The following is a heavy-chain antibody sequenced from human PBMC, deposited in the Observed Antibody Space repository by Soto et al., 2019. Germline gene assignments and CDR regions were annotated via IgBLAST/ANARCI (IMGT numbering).Heavy chain of an antibody. CDR3: TTDPLPAMARGEVYFDY. D-gene: IGHD5-18*01. CDR2: IKGETDGGPT. CDR1: GFTFNNVW. V-gene: IGHV3-15*01. Sequence: EVQLVECGGGLVTPGGSLRLFCVASGFTFNNVWMTWVRQAPGKGLEWVGHIKGETDGGPTDYAAPVKGRFTISRDDSKNTLFLQISRLKTEDTGVYYCTTDPLPAMARGEVYFDYWGQGTLVTVSS. J-gene: IGHJ4*02.